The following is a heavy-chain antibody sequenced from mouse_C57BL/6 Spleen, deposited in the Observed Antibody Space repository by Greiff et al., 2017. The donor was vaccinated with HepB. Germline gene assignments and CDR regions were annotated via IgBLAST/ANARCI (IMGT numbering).Heavy chain of an antibody. Sequence: EVQLKESGGDLVKPGGSLKLSCAASGFTFSSYGMSWVRQTPDKRLEWVATISSGGSYTYYPDSVKGRFTISRDNAKNTLYLQMSSLKSEDTAMYYCASYSNYGYFDVWGTGTTVTVSS. J-gene: IGHJ1*03. V-gene: IGHV5-6*01. CDR3: ASYSNYGYFDV. CDR1: GFTFSSYG. D-gene: IGHD2-5*01. CDR2: ISSGGSYT.